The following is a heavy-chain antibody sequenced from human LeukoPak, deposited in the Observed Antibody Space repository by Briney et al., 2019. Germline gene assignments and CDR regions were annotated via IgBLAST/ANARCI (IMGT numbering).Heavy chain of an antibody. D-gene: IGHD2-2*01. Sequence: GGSLRLSCAVSGLTFNNYAMSWVRQAPGKGLEWVSGISGRGASKYYADSVKGRFTISRDDSKNTLYLQMNSLRAEDTAVYYCAKGVVVAPDVTPFDYWGQGTLVTVSS. CDR1: GLTFNNYA. V-gene: IGHV3-23*01. J-gene: IGHJ4*02. CDR2: ISGRGASK. CDR3: AKGVVVAPDVTPFDY.